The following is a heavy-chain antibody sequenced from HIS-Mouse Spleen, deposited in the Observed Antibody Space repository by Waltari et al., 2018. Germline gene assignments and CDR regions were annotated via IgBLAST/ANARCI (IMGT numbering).Heavy chain of an antibody. CDR1: GGSISSYY. CDR2: IYYSGST. J-gene: IGHJ6*02. V-gene: IGHV4-59*01. D-gene: IGHD3-16*02. CDR3: AGNRYVWGSYRPPYYYGMDV. Sequence: QVQLQESGPGLVKPSETLSLTCTVSGGSISSYYWSWIRQPPGKGLEWIGYIYYSGSTNYNPSLKSRVTISVDTSKNQFSLKLSSVTAADTAVYYCAGNRYVWGSYRPPYYYGMDVWGQGTTVTVSS.